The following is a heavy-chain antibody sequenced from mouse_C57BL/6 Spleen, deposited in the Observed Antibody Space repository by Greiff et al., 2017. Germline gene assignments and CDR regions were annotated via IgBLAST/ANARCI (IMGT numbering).Heavy chain of an antibody. D-gene: IGHD6-1*01. CDR2: ISYDGSN. J-gene: IGHJ4*01. CDR3: AREDDQCAMDY. V-gene: IGHV3-6*01. Sequence: EVQLQESGPGLVKPSQSLSLTCSVTGYSITSGYYWNWIRQFPGNKLEWMGYISYDGSNNYNPSLKNRISITRDTSKNQFFLKLNSVTTEDTATYYCAREDDQCAMDYWGQGTSVTVSS. CDR1: GYSITSGYY.